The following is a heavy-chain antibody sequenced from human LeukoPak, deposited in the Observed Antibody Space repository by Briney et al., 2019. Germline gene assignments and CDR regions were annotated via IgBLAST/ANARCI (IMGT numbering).Heavy chain of an antibody. J-gene: IGHJ5*02. CDR1: GFTFSDYY. CDR2: ISSSSSYI. Sequence: PGGSLRLSCAASGFTFSDYYMSWIRQAPGKGLEWVSSISSSSSYIYYADSVKGRFTISRDNAKNSLYLQMNSLRAEDTAVYYCARGEVPTVTILSWFDPWGQGTLVTVSS. D-gene: IGHD4-17*01. CDR3: ARGEVPTVTILSWFDP. V-gene: IGHV3-11*06.